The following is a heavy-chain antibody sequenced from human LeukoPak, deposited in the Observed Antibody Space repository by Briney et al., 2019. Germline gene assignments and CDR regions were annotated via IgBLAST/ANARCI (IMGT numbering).Heavy chain of an antibody. J-gene: IGHJ5*02. CDR2: MNPNSGHT. CDR1: GYTFTSYD. CDR3: ARMHYYDSSGDNWFDP. Sequence: ASVKVSCEASGYTFTSYDINWVRQATGQGLEWMGWMNPNSGHTGYAQKFQGRVTMTRNTSITTAYMELSSLRSEDTAVYYCARMHYYDSSGDNWFDPWGQGTLVTVSS. V-gene: IGHV1-8*01. D-gene: IGHD3-22*01.